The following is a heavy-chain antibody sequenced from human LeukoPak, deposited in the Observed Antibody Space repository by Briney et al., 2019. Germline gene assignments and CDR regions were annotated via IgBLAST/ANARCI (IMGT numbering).Heavy chain of an antibody. CDR1: GFTFTSYA. D-gene: IGHD1-26*01. CDR2: ISDSGDIT. Sequence: GGSLRLSCAASGFTFTSYAMSWVRQAPGKGLEWVSSISDSGDITYYADSVKGRFTISRDNSKNTLYVQMNSLRVEDTAVYYCARDRRGGSYYAATFDIWGQGTMVTVSS. J-gene: IGHJ3*02. CDR3: ARDRRGGSYYAATFDI. V-gene: IGHV3-23*01.